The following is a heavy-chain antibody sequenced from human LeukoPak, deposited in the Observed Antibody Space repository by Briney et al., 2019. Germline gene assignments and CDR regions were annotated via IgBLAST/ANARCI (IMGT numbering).Heavy chain of an antibody. CDR3: ARAQIITMIVT. CDR1: GFTFSSYE. D-gene: IGHD3-22*01. CDR2: ISSSGSTI. Sequence: PGGSLRLSCAASGFTFSSYEMNWVRQAPGKGLEWVSYISSSGSTIYYADSVKGRFTISRDNAKNSLYLQMNSLRAEDTAVYYCARAQIITMIVTWGQGTLVTVSS. V-gene: IGHV3-48*03. J-gene: IGHJ5*02.